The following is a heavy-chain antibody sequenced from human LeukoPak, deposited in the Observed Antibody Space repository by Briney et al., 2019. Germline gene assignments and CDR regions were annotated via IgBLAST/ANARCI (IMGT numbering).Heavy chain of an antibody. J-gene: IGHJ4*02. CDR3: AKSPFFWSGYYTGIQYYFDY. CDR1: GFTFSSYA. Sequence: GGSLRLSCAASGFTFSSYAMSWVRQAPGKGLEWVSAISGSGGSTYYADSVKGRFTISRDNSKNTLYLQMNSLRAEDTAVYYCAKSPFFWSGYYTGIQYYFDYWGQGTLVLVSS. D-gene: IGHD3-3*01. V-gene: IGHV3-23*01. CDR2: ISGSGGST.